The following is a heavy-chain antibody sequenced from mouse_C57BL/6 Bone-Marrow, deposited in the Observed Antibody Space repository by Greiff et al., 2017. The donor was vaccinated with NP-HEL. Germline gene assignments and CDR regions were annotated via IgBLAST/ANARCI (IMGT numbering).Heavy chain of an antibody. V-gene: IGHV1-26*01. CDR2: INPNNGGT. D-gene: IGHD1-1*01. J-gene: IGHJ3*01. CDR1: GYTFTDYY. CDR3: AREVYYYGSSYRFAY. Sequence: VHVKQSGPELVKPGASVKISCKASGYTFTDYYMNWVKQSHGKSLEWIGDINPNNGGTSYNQKFKGKATLTVDKSSSTAYMELRSLTSEDSAVYYCAREVYYYGSSYRFAYWGQGTLVTVSA.